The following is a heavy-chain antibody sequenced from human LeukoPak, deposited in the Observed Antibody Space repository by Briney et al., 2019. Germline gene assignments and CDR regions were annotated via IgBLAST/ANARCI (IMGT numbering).Heavy chain of an antibody. Sequence: PSQTLSLTCTVFGGSINSGNYYWSWIRQPAGKGLEWIGRIYTSGSTNSHPSLRTRVTISVDTSRNQFSLKLSSVTAADTAVYYCARGASYDSDDAFDIWGQGTMVTVSS. D-gene: IGHD3-3*01. J-gene: IGHJ3*02. CDR1: GGSINSGNYY. CDR2: IYTSGST. CDR3: ARGASYDSDDAFDI. V-gene: IGHV4-61*02.